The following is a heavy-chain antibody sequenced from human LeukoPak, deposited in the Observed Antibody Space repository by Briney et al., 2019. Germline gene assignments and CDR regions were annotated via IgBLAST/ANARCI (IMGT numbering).Heavy chain of an antibody. J-gene: IGHJ4*02. CDR1: GFSLSTSGMC. CDR2: IDWDDDK. D-gene: IGHD6-19*01. CDR3: ARIGSSGPTYYFDY. Sequence: ESGPALVKPTQTLTLTCTSSGFSLSTSGMCVSWIRQPPGKALEWLARIDWDDDKYYSTSLKTRLTISKDTSKNQVVLTMTNMDPVDTATYYCARIGSSGPTYYFDYWGQGTLVTVSS. V-gene: IGHV2-70*11.